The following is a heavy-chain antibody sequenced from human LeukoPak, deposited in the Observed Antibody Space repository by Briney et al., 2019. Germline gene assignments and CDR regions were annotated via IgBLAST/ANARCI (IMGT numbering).Heavy chain of an antibody. CDR2: IKWNGGST. V-gene: IGHV3-20*04. D-gene: IGHD6-13*01. CDR3: ARGTLKAAATDFDY. CDR1: GFTFDDYG. Sequence: AGSLRLSCAASGFTFDDYGMSWVRQAPGKGLEWVSGIKWNGGSTRYADSVKGRFTTSRDNAKNSLSLQMNSLRAEDTALYYCARGTLKAAATDFDYWGQGTLVT. J-gene: IGHJ4*02.